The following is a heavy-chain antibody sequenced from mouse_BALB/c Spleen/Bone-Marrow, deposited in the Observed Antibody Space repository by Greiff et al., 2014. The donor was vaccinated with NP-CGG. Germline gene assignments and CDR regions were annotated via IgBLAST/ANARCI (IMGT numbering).Heavy chain of an antibody. D-gene: IGHD1-2*01. CDR1: GYSFTNYL. J-gene: IGHJ4*01. V-gene: IGHV1-54*01. Sequence: VQLQQSGAELVRPGPSVKVSCKASGYSFTNYLLEWVKQRPGPGLEWIGVINPGSGGPNYNEKFKGKATLTEYKSSSTAYRQLSSLTSDDSAVDVCARHYYGAMDYWGQGTSVTVSA. CDR2: INPGSGGP. CDR3: ARHYYGAMDY.